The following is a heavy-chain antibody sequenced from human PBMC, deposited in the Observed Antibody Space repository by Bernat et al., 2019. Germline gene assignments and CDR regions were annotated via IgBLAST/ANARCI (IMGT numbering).Heavy chain of an antibody. J-gene: IGHJ1*01. V-gene: IGHV4-34*01. CDR1: GGSFSGYY. CDR3: ARLILVGGPRYSSGWYGGHFQH. CDR2: INHSGST. D-gene: IGHD6-19*01. Sequence: QVQLQQWGAGLLKPSETLSLTCAVYGGSFSGYYWSWIRQPPGKGLEWIGEINHSGSTNYNPSLKSRVTISVDTSKNQFSLKLSSVTAADTAVYYCARLILVGGPRYSSGWYGGHFQHWGQGTLVTVSS.